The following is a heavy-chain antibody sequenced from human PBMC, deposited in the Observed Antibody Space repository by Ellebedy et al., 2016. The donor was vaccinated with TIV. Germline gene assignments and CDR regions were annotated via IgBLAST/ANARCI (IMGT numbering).Heavy chain of an antibody. V-gene: IGHV3-64D*06. CDR1: GFTFSSSA. Sequence: GGSLRLXXSASGFTFSSSAMHWVRQAPGKGLEYVSAITTKGGSTYYADSVKGRFTISRDNSKNTLFLQMSSLRAEDTAVYYCVMWDGSEQADWGQGTLVTVSS. J-gene: IGHJ4*02. D-gene: IGHD3-10*01. CDR3: VMWDGSEQAD. CDR2: ITTKGGST.